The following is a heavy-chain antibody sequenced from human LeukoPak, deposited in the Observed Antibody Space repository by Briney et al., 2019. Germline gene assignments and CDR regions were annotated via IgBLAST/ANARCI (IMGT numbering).Heavy chain of an antibody. CDR2: ISGSGGST. D-gene: IGHD6-13*01. J-gene: IGHJ4*02. CDR3: AKDHDSSWYRHFDY. V-gene: IGHV3-23*01. Sequence: PGGSLRLSCADSGFTFSSHWMHWVRQAPGKGLEWVSAISGSGGSTYYADSVKGRFTISRDNSKNTLYLQMNSLRAEDTAVYYCAKDHDSSWYRHFDYWGQGTLVTVSS. CDR1: GFTFSSHW.